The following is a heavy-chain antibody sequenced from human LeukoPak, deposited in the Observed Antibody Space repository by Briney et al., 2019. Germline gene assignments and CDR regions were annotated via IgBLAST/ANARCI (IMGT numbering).Heavy chain of an antibody. V-gene: IGHV3-23*01. Sequence: GGSLRLSCAASGFTFSSYEMNWVRQAPGKGLEWVSAISGSGGSTYYADSVKGRFTISRDNSKNTLYLQMNSLRAEDTAVYYCAKAGGTTYYYYYYMDVWGKGTTVTISS. J-gene: IGHJ6*03. CDR2: ISGSGGST. D-gene: IGHD1-1*01. CDR3: AKAGGTTYYYYYYMDV. CDR1: GFTFSSYE.